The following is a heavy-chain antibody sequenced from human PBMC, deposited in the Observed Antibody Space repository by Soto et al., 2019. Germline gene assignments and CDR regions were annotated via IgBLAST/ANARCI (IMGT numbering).Heavy chain of an antibody. CDR3: ARDRASLAGYYYGMDV. D-gene: IGHD6-19*01. CDR2: ISSSGSTI. V-gene: IGHV3-48*03. CDR1: GFTFSSYE. Sequence: GGSLRLSCAASGFTFSSYEMNWVRQAPGKGLEWVSYISSSGSTIYYADSVKGRFTISRDNAKNSLYLQMNSLRAEDTAVYYCARDRASLAGYYYGMDVWGQGTTVTVSS. J-gene: IGHJ6*02.